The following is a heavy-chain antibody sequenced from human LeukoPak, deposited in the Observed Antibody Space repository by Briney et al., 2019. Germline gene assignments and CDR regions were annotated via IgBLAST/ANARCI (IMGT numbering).Heavy chain of an antibody. D-gene: IGHD3-10*01. CDR2: IYHSGST. Sequence: PSETLSLTCAVSGYSISSGYYWGWIRQPPGKGLEWIGSIYHSGSTYYNPSLKSRVTISVDTSKNQFSLKLSSVTAADTAVYYCAREELWFGEPHLDPWGQGTLVTVSS. J-gene: IGHJ5*02. V-gene: IGHV4-38-2*02. CDR3: AREELWFGEPHLDP. CDR1: GYSISSGYY.